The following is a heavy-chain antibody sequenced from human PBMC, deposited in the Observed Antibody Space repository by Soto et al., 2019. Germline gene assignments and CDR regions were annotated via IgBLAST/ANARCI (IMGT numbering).Heavy chain of an antibody. CDR1: GYTLTELS. CDR3: ATDLFGMITFGGATRLD. V-gene: IGHV1-24*01. CDR2: FDPEDGET. Sequence: GASVKVSCKVSGYTLTELSMHWVRQAPGKGLEWMGGFDPEDGETIYAQKFQGRVTMTEDTSTDTAYMELSSLRSEDTAVYYCATDLFGMITFGGATRLDWGQGTLVTVSS. J-gene: IGHJ4*02. D-gene: IGHD3-16*01.